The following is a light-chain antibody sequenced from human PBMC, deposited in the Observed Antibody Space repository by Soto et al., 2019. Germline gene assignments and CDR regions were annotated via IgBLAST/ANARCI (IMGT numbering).Light chain of an antibody. Sequence: QSVLTQPASVSGSPGQSITISCTGTSSDVGAYDYVSWYQHHPGKAPKLMIHEVSDRPSGISNRFSGSKSGNTASLTISGLQAEDEADYYCSSYTSATTYVFGTGTKVTV. CDR2: EVS. V-gene: IGLV2-14*01. J-gene: IGLJ1*01. CDR1: SSDVGAYDY. CDR3: SSYTSATTYV.